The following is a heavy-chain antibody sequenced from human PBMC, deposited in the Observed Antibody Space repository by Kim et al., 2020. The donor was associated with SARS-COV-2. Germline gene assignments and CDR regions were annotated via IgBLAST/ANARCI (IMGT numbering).Heavy chain of an antibody. V-gene: IGHV3-64*01. D-gene: IGHD4-4*01. CDR3: ARDLYSNYYDAFDI. J-gene: IGHJ3*02. Sequence: NSVKGRFTISSDNSKNTLYLQMGSLRAEDMAVYYCARDLYSNYYDAFDIWGQGTMVTVSS.